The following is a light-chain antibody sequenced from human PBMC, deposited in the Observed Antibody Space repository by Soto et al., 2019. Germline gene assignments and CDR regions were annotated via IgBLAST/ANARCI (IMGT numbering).Light chain of an antibody. CDR1: SSDVGGYNY. Sequence: QSALTQPPSASGSPGQSVTISCTGTSSDVGGYNYVSWYQQHPGKAPKLIIYEVTKRPSGVPDRFSGYKSGNTASLTVSGLQAEDEADYYCNSYAGSFNWVFGGGTKLTVL. CDR3: NSYAGSFNWV. J-gene: IGLJ3*02. V-gene: IGLV2-8*01. CDR2: EVT.